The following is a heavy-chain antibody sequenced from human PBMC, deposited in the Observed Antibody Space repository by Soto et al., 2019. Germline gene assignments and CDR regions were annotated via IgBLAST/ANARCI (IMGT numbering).Heavy chain of an antibody. Sequence: PGGSLRLSCTASGFTFSRYGMTWVRQAPGKGLDWVSGISNSGGSTYYADSVKGRVTISRDNSKNTLYLQMNSLRVEDTAVYYCAKFLLGGTNPALYFDHWGQGILVTVSS. D-gene: IGHD3-16*01. J-gene: IGHJ4*02. CDR3: AKFLLGGTNPALYFDH. CDR2: ISNSGGST. V-gene: IGHV3-23*01. CDR1: GFTFSRYG.